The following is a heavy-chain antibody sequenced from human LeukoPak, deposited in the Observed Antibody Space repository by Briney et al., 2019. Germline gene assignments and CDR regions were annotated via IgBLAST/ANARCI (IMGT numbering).Heavy chain of an antibody. D-gene: IGHD4-17*01. CDR3: ARIYGDYGDY. V-gene: IGHV4-59*01. Sequence: PSETLSLTCTVSGSSISSYYWSWIRQPPGKGLEWIGYIYYSGSTNYNPSLKGRVTISVDTSKNQFSLKLSSVTAADTAVYYCARIYGDYGDYWGQGTLVTVSS. CDR2: IYYSGST. J-gene: IGHJ4*02. CDR1: GSSISSYY.